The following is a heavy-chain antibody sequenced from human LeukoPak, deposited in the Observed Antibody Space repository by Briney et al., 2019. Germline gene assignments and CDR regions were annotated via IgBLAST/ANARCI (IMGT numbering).Heavy chain of an antibody. Sequence: GGSLRLSCAASGFTFDDYAMHWVRQAPGKGLEWVSGISWNSGSIGYADSVKGRFTISRDNAKNSLYLQMNSLRAEDTALYYCAKDPYYYDSSGYYGNWGQGTLVTVSS. D-gene: IGHD3-22*01. CDR3: AKDPYYYDSSGYYGN. V-gene: IGHV3-9*01. J-gene: IGHJ4*02. CDR1: GFTFDDYA. CDR2: ISWNSGSI.